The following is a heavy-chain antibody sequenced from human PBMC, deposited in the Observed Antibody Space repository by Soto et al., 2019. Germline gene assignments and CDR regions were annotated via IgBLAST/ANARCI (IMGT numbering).Heavy chain of an antibody. Sequence: GGSLRLSCAASGFTFSNYAMHWVRQAPGKGLEWVAIVSYDGDNEYYADSVRGRFFISRDNSRNTLYLQTSSLRHEDTAVYYCAKERSVVATTPDFDYWGQGT. CDR2: VSYDGDNE. CDR1: GFTFSNYA. V-gene: IGHV3-30*18. CDR3: AKERSVVATTPDFDY. D-gene: IGHD5-12*01. J-gene: IGHJ4*02.